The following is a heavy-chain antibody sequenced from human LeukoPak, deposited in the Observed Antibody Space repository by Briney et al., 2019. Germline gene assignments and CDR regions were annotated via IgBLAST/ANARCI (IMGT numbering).Heavy chain of an antibody. CDR1: GFTFRTYS. CDR2: ISSSNSYI. J-gene: IGHJ2*01. Sequence: AGSLRLSCAASGFTFRTYSMIWFRQAPGKGLAWVSSISSSNSYIYYADSVKSRFTVSRDNAKNSLYLQMNSLRAEDTAVYYCARESHQIADYWYFERWGRGTLVTVSS. V-gene: IGHV3-21*01. CDR3: ARESHQIADYWYFER.